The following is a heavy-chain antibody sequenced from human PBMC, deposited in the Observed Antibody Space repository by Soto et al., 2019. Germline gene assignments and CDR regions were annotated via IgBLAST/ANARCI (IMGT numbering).Heavy chain of an antibody. V-gene: IGHV1-46*03. Sequence: ASVKVSCKASGYTFTSYYMHWVRQAPGQGLEWMGIINPSGGSTSYAQKFQGRVTMTRDTSTSTVYMELSSLRSEDTAVYYCATGSAGGNGGLTGDYWGKGTLVTVSS. CDR1: GYTFTSYY. J-gene: IGHJ4*02. CDR3: ATGSAGGNGGLTGDY. D-gene: IGHD6-13*01. CDR2: INPSGGST.